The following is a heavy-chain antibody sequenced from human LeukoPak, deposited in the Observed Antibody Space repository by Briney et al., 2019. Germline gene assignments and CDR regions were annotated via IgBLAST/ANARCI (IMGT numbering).Heavy chain of an antibody. J-gene: IGHJ4*02. D-gene: IGHD6-13*01. CDR3: ARVREGRSIYSSSWYVFDY. CDR2: IYYSGST. Sequence: SETLSLTCTVSGGSISSYYWSWIRQPPGKGLEWIGYIYYSGSTNYNPSLKSRVTISVDTSKNQFSLKLSSVTAADTAVYYCARVREGRSIYSSSWYVFDYWGQGTLVTVSS. CDR1: GGSISSYY. V-gene: IGHV4-59*01.